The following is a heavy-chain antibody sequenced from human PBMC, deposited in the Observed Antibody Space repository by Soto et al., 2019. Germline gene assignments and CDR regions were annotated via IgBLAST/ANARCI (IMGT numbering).Heavy chain of an antibody. CDR3: AKDLLSTFVSGYAFDI. D-gene: IGHD4-4*01. Sequence: GGSLRLSCAASGFTFSSYAMSWVRQAPGKGLEWVSAISGSGGSTYYADSVKGRFTISRDNSKNTLYLQMNSLRAEDTAVYYCAKDLLSTFVSGYAFDIWGQGTMITVSS. CDR2: ISGSGGST. CDR1: GFTFSSYA. J-gene: IGHJ3*02. V-gene: IGHV3-23*01.